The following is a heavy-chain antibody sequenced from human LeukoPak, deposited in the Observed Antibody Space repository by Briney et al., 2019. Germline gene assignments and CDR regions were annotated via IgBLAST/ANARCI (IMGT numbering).Heavy chain of an antibody. V-gene: IGHV4-61*01. D-gene: IGHD5-18*01. CDR2: IYYSGST. CDR1: GGSVSSGSYY. Sequence: NTSETLSLTCTVSGGSVSSGSYYWSWIRQPPGKGLEWIGYIYYSGSTNYNPSLKSRVTISVDTSKNQFSLKLSSVTAADTAVYYCARARYSYGPGGIDYWGQGTLVTVSS. CDR3: ARARYSYGPGGIDY. J-gene: IGHJ4*02.